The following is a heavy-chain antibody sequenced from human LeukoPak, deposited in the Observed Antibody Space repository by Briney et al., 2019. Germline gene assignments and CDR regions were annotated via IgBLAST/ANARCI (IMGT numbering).Heavy chain of an antibody. V-gene: IGHV3-15*01. Sequence: PGGSLRLSCAASGFIVTNTWVSWIRQVPGKGLEWVGRIRSEAAGGTTDYAAPVKGRFTISRDNSKNTLYLQMNSLRAEDTAVYYCARTMVRGVIRYYYYGMDVWGQGTTVTVSS. J-gene: IGHJ6*02. CDR1: GFIVTNTW. CDR2: IRSEAAGGTT. CDR3: ARTMVRGVIRYYYYGMDV. D-gene: IGHD3-10*01.